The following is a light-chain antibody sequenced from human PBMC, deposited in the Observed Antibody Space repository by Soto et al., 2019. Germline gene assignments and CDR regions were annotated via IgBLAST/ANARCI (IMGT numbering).Light chain of an antibody. CDR1: QSISTY. CDR3: QQAYSNLIT. CDR2: AAS. V-gene: IGKV1-39*01. Sequence: IHMTQSPSSLSASVGDTVTITCRASQSISTYVNWYQQKPGKAPSLLIYAASTLQSGVPSRFRGSGSGTVFTLTINSLQPEDFVSYYCQQAYSNLITFGQGTRLEIK. J-gene: IGKJ5*01.